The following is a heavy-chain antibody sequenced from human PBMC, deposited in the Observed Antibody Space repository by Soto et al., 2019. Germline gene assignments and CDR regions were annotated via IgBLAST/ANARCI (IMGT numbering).Heavy chain of an antibody. J-gene: IGHJ6*03. CDR3: ARDGRSSQGPDNYYYYYMDV. CDR2: ISAYNGNT. V-gene: IGHV1-18*01. CDR1: GYTFTSYG. Sequence: ASMKVSCKPSGYTFTSYGISWVRQAPGQGLEWMGWISAYNGNTNYAQKLQGRVTMTTDTSTSTAYMELRSLRSDDTAVYYCARDGRSSQGPDNYYYYYMDVLGKGTTVTVSS. D-gene: IGHD6-13*01.